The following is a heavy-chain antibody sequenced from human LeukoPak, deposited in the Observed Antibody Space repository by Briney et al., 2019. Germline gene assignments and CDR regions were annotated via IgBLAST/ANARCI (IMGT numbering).Heavy chain of an antibody. CDR1: GGSISSYY. J-gene: IGHJ4*02. V-gene: IGHV4-59*01. Sequence: SETLSLTCTVSGGSISSYYWSWIRHPPGKGLEWIGYIYYSGSTNYNPSLKSRVTISIDTSKNQFSLKLSSVTAADTAVYYCARGTRYSYIFDYWGQGTLVTVSS. CDR2: IYYSGST. CDR3: ARGTRYSYIFDY. D-gene: IGHD5-18*01.